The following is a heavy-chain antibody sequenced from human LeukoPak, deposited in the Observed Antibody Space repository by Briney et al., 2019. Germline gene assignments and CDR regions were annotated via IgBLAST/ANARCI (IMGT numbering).Heavy chain of an antibody. CDR2: IKEDGSDT. V-gene: IGHV3-7*05. CDR3: VRDGIRDIPGVITIRYDY. CDR1: AFAFSMYW. Sequence: GGSVRLSCSASAFAFSMYWMTWVRQAPGKGLEWVATIKEDGSDTYYVDSVRGRFTISRDNAENSLNLQMNSLTAEDTALYYCVRDGIRDIPGVITIRYDYWGQGTLVTVSS. D-gene: IGHD3-10*01. J-gene: IGHJ4*02.